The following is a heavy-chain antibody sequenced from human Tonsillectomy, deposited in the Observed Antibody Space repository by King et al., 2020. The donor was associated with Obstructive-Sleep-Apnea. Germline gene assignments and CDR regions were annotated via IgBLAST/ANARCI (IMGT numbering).Heavy chain of an antibody. V-gene: IGHV3-23*04. CDR3: AKDIGTGYHYYGMDV. Sequence: VQLVESGGGLVQPGGSLRVSCASSGFTFSSYAMNWVRPAPGKGLEWVSAISGSGGSTYYGHTVKGRFTISRENFKNTLYLQMNTLRASDTALYYCAKDIGTGYHYYGMDVWGQGTTVTVSS. J-gene: IGHJ6*02. CDR1: GFTFSSYA. CDR2: ISGSGGST. D-gene: IGHD3/OR15-3a*01.